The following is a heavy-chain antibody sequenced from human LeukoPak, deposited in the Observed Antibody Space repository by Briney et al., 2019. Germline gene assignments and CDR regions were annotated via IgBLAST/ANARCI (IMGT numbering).Heavy chain of an antibody. CDR3: ARGRLLQPFDY. D-gene: IGHD2-15*01. J-gene: IGHJ4*02. Sequence: SETLSLTCAVYGGSFSGYYWSWIRQPPGKGLEWIGEINHSGSTNYNPSLKSRVTISVDTSKKQFSLKLSSVTAADTAVYYCARGRLLQPFDYWGQGTLVTVSS. CDR1: GGSFSGYY. CDR2: INHSGST. V-gene: IGHV4-34*01.